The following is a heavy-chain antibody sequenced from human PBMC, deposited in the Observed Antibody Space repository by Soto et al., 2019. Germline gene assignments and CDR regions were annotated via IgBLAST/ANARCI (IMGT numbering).Heavy chain of an antibody. Sequence: QVQLVQSGAEVKKPGSSVKVSCKASGGTFSSYAISWVRQAPGQGLEWMGGIIPIFGTANYAQKFQGRVTSTADESTSTAYMELSSLRSEDTAVYYCARGWGFNYYYGMDVWGQGTTVTVSS. CDR3: ARGWGFNYYYGMDV. CDR2: IIPIFGTA. CDR1: GGTFSSYA. D-gene: IGHD3-16*01. J-gene: IGHJ6*02. V-gene: IGHV1-69*12.